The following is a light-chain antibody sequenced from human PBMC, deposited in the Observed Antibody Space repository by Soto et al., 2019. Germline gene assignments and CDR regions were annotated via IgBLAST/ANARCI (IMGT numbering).Light chain of an antibody. Sequence: QSVLTQPPSASATPGQRVAISCSGSSSNIGSYPVNWYQQLQGTAPKLLIHTATQRPSGVPDRFSGSKSGTSASLAISGPQSEDEADYYCAALEGSLSGWVFGGGTKLTVL. CDR1: SSNIGSYP. J-gene: IGLJ3*02. V-gene: IGLV1-44*01. CDR3: AALEGSLSGWV. CDR2: TAT.